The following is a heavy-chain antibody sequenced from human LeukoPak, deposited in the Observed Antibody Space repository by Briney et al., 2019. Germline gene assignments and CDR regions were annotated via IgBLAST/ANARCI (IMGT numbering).Heavy chain of an antibody. J-gene: IGHJ3*02. CDR2: ISSISYI. V-gene: IGHV3-21*01. CDR3: ARDRGERDAFDI. CDR1: GFTFSSYS. Sequence: PGGSLRLSCAASGFTFSSYSLNWVRQAPGKGLEWVSSISSISYIYYADSVQGRFTISRDNAKNSLYLQMNSLRAEDTAVYYCARDRGERDAFDIWGQGTMVTASS.